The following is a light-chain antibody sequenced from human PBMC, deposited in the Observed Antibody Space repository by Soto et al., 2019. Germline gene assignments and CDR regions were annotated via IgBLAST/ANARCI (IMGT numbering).Light chain of an antibody. CDR2: GAS. Sequence: EIVMTQSPATLSVSPGERATLSCRASQSVSSNLAWYQQKPGQAPRLLIYGASTRATGIPARFSGSGSGTEFTLTISILQSEDFAVYYCQQYNNWPPLTFDGGTKVQIK. J-gene: IGKJ4*01. CDR3: QQYNNWPPLT. V-gene: IGKV3-15*01. CDR1: QSVSSN.